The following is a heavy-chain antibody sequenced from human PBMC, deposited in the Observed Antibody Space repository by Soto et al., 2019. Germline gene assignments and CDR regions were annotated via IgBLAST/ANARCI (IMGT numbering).Heavy chain of an antibody. CDR1: GGSISSSSYY. J-gene: IGHJ5*02. CDR2: IYYSGST. D-gene: IGHD3-16*01. Sequence: SETLSLTCTVSGGSISSSSYYWGWIRQPPGKGLEWIGSIYYSGSTYYNPSLKSRVTISVDTSKNQFSLKLSSVTAADTAGDYCARHFGGTNFRGIDWFDPWGQGTLVTVSS. V-gene: IGHV4-39*01. CDR3: ARHFGGTNFRGIDWFDP.